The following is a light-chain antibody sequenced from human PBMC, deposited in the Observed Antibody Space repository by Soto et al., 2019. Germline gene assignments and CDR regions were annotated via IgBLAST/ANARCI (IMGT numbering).Light chain of an antibody. CDR2: EDN. CDR3: QSYDGRNVV. Sequence: FMLTQSHSVSESPGKTVTISCTRSSGSIANNFVHWYQQRPGSAPSIVIYEDNQRLSGVPDRFSGSIDSSSNSASLTISGLKPEDEADYYCQSYDGRNVVFGGGTKLTVL. CDR1: SGSIANNF. J-gene: IGLJ2*01. V-gene: IGLV6-57*04.